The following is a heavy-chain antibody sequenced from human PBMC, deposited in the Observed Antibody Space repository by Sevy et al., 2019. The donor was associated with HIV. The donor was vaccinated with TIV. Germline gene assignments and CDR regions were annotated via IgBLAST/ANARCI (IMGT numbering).Heavy chain of an antibody. D-gene: IGHD1-26*01. CDR3: ARDPGHSGSYYIFDY. CDR2: IWSDGRTE. V-gene: IGHV3-33*01. CDR1: GFTFRSFS. J-gene: IGHJ4*02. Sequence: GGSLRLSCVASGFTFRSFSMHWVRQAPGKGLEWVAAIWSDGRTERYADSVQGRFTISRDNSKKTLYLQMNSLRAEDTAVYYCARDPGHSGSYYIFDYWGQGTLVTVSS.